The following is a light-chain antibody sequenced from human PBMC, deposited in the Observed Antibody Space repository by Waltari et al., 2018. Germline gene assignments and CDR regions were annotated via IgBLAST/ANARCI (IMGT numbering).Light chain of an antibody. CDR3: SSRNSSGDHVVL. Sequence: SELTQDPAVSVALGPTVRITCQGDGPMNYYASWYQQKPGQAPILVTYSKYSRPAGISDHFSGASSGNTADLTITGAQAEEEAVYYGSSRNSSGDHVVLFGGGTRVTVL. CDR2: SKY. J-gene: IGLJ2*01. V-gene: IGLV3-19*01. CDR1: GPMNYY.